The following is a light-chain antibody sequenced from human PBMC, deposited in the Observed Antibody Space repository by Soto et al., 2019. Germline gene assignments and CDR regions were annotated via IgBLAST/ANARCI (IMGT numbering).Light chain of an antibody. CDR2: TNN. Sequence: QSVLTQSPSASGTLGQRVTISCSGSTSNIGSNSVNWYQQLPGTAPKLLIYTNNQRPSGVPDRFSGSKSGTSGSLAISGLQSEDEADYYCAAWDASLNGWVFGGGTKLNVL. CDR3: AAWDASLNGWV. CDR1: TSNIGSNS. J-gene: IGLJ3*02. V-gene: IGLV1-44*01.